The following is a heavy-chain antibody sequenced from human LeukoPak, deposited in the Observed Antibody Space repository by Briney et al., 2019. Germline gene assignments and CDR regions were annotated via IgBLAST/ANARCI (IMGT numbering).Heavy chain of an antibody. Sequence: ASVKVSCKASGYTFTSYGISWVRQAPGQGLEWMGWISAYNGNTNYAQKLQGRVTMTTDTSTSTAYMELRSLRSDDTAVYYCARFHCSGGSCYPRGYWGQGTLVNVSS. CDR1: GYTFTSYG. V-gene: IGHV1-18*01. CDR3: ARFHCSGGSCYPRGY. D-gene: IGHD2-15*01. CDR2: ISAYNGNT. J-gene: IGHJ4*02.